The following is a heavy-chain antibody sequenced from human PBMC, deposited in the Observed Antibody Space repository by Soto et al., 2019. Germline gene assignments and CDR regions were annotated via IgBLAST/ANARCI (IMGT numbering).Heavy chain of an antibody. V-gene: IGHV3-7*01. CDR1: VFTCRGHW. Sequence: VTLGRSCVPSVFTCRGHWMSGVRQAPGKGLEWVANINQDGSEKHYVDSVKGRFTISRDNAKSSLYLQMNSLRAEDTAVYYCAREDSIIIPPVSDFWGQGTLVTVSS. CDR2: INQDGSEK. J-gene: IGHJ4*02. D-gene: IGHD2-2*01. CDR3: AREDSIIIPPVSDF.